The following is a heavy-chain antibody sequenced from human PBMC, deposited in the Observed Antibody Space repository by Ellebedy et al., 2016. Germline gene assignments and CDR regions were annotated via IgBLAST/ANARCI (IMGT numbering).Heavy chain of an antibody. CDR3: AKSVAGYFAVFDY. Sequence: GGSLRLSXAASGFTFDDYGMHWVRQAPGKGLEWVSGIRWNSGYMGYADSVKGRFTISRDNAKNSLYLQMNSLRAEDTAVYYCAKSVAGYFAVFDYWGQGTLITVSS. J-gene: IGHJ4*02. CDR1: GFTFDDYG. CDR2: IRWNSGYM. D-gene: IGHD3-9*01. V-gene: IGHV3-9*01.